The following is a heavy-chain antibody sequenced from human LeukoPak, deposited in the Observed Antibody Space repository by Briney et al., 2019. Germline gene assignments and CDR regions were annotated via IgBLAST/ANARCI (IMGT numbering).Heavy chain of an antibody. D-gene: IGHD1-26*01. Sequence: GGSLRLSCAASGFTFSSYDMSWVRQAPGKGLEWVSGFSGSGGRTYYADSVKGRFTISRDNSKNTLYLQMNSLRAEDSAVYYCAKNSGSSPNLPFDSWGQGTLVTVPS. J-gene: IGHJ4*02. CDR2: FSGSGGRT. CDR3: AKNSGSSPNLPFDS. CDR1: GFTFSSYD. V-gene: IGHV3-23*01.